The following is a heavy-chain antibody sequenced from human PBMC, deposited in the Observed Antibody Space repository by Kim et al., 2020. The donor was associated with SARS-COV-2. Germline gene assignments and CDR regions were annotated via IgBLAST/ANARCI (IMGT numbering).Heavy chain of an antibody. D-gene: IGHD2-15*01. Sequence: ASVKVSCMASGYFFNTYDINWVRQASGQGLEWLGWVTPSTGNTGYAQKFQGRVTVTRDTSIRTAYMEVSNLRYEDTAVYYCARTTTSWPNWFESWGQGTLVTVSS. CDR3: ARTTTSWPNWFES. V-gene: IGHV1-8*02. CDR2: VTPSTGNT. J-gene: IGHJ5*01. CDR1: GYFFNTYD.